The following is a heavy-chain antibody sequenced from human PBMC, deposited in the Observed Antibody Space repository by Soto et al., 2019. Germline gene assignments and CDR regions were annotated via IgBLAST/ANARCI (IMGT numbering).Heavy chain of an antibody. CDR2: INHSGST. D-gene: IGHD3-10*01. Sequence: SETLSLTCAVYGGSFSGYYWSWIRQPPGKGLEWIGEINHSGSTNYNPSLKSRVTISVDTSKNQFSLKLSSVTAADTAVYYCARDGFAWLHADYYGSGSSYGMDVWGQGTTVTVSS. V-gene: IGHV4-34*01. CDR1: GGSFSGYY. J-gene: IGHJ6*02. CDR3: ARDGFAWLHADYYGSGSSYGMDV.